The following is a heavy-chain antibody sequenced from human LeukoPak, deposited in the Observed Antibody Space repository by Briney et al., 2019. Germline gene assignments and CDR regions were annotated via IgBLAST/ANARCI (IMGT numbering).Heavy chain of an antibody. V-gene: IGHV3-23*01. Sequence: GGALRLSRAASGFTFSSYAMSWVRQVPGKGLGWVSGISGSGVSTFYAHSVKGRFTISRDNSKHTLYLQLNSLRAEDTAVYYCAKDSSSWPEYFQHWGQGTLVTVSS. J-gene: IGHJ1*01. D-gene: IGHD6-13*01. CDR3: AKDSSSWPEYFQH. CDR1: GFTFSSYA. CDR2: ISGSGVST.